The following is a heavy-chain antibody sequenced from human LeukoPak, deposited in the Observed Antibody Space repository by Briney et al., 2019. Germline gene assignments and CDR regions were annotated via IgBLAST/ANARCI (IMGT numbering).Heavy chain of an antibody. CDR3: ARDSHDSSNYADAFDI. V-gene: IGHV1-18*01. J-gene: IGHJ3*02. CDR1: GYTFTNYA. Sequence: ASVKVSCKTSGYTFTNYAISWVRQAPGQGLEWMGWISAYNGNTNYAQKLQGRVTMTTDTSTSTAYMELRSLRSDDTAVYYCARDSHDSSNYADAFDIWGQGTMVTVSS. CDR2: ISAYNGNT. D-gene: IGHD4-11*01.